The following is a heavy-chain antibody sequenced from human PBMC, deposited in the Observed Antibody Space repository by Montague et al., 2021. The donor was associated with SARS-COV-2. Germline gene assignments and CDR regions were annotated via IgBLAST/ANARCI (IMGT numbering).Heavy chain of an antibody. CDR2: ISYDGSNK. D-gene: IGHD4-17*01. J-gene: IGHJ4*02. CDR1: GSTFSSYA. CDR3: ARDDPMTTNDY. V-gene: IGHV3-30*04. Sequence: SLRLSCAASGSTFSSYAMHWVRQAPGKGLEWVAVISYDGSNKYYADSVKGRFTISRDNSKNTLYLQMNSLRAEDTAVYYCARDDPMTTNDYWGQGTLVTVSS.